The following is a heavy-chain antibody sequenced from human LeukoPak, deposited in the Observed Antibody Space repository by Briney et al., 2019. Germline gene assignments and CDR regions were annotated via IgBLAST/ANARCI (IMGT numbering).Heavy chain of an antibody. Sequence: PGGSLRLSCAASGFTFSSSAMSWVRQAPGKGLEWVSAISGSGTNTYYADSVKGRFTISRDNSRNTLYVQMNSLRAEDTAVYYCAKATSTVISRNLFYRWGQGTLVTVSS. CDR2: ISGSGTNT. CDR1: GFTFSSSA. V-gene: IGHV3-23*01. J-gene: IGHJ5*02. CDR3: AKATSTVISRNLFYR. D-gene: IGHD3-3*02.